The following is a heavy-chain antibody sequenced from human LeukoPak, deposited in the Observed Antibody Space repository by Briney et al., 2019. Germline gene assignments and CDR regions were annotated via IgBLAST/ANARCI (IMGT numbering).Heavy chain of an antibody. CDR2: MNPNSGNT. CDR1: GYTFTSYD. CDR3: ARETRNYDFWSGYQEGDAFDI. V-gene: IGHV1-8*01. D-gene: IGHD3-3*01. J-gene: IGHJ3*02. Sequence: GASVKVSCKASGYTFTSYDINWVRQATGQGLEWMGWMNPNSGNTGYAQKFQGRVTMTRDTSTSTVYMELSSLRSEDTAVYYCARETRNYDFWSGYQEGDAFDIWGQGTMVTVSS.